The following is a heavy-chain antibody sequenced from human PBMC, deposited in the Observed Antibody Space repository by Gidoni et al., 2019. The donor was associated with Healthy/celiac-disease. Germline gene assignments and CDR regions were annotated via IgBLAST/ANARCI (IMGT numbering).Heavy chain of an antibody. CDR1: GFPFSSYA. Sequence: EVQLLESGGGLVQPGGSLRLSCAASGFPFSSYAMSWVRQAPGKGLEWVSAISGSGGSTYYADSVKGRFTISRDNSKNTLYLQMNSLRAEDTAVYYCAKNRRWAVAGCDYWGQGTLVTVSS. D-gene: IGHD6-19*01. V-gene: IGHV3-23*01. CDR3: AKNRRWAVAGCDY. CDR2: ISGSGGST. J-gene: IGHJ4*02.